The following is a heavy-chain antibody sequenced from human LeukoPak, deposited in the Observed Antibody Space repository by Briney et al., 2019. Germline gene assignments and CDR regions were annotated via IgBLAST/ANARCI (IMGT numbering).Heavy chain of an antibody. Sequence: GGSLRLSCAASGFTFSNYGMHRVRQAPGKGLEWVAVISYDDSDKYYADSVKGRFTISRDNSKNTLYLQMNSLRPEDTAVYYCAKGVVAATNAAYYGMDVWGQGTTVTVSS. CDR2: ISYDDSDK. CDR3: AKGVVAATNAAYYGMDV. D-gene: IGHD2-15*01. V-gene: IGHV3-30*18. CDR1: GFTFSNYG. J-gene: IGHJ6*02.